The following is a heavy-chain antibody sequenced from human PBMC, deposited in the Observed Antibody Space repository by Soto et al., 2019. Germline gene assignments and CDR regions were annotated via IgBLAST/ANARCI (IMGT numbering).Heavy chain of an antibody. J-gene: IGHJ6*02. D-gene: IGHD3-3*01. Sequence: QVQLQESGPGLVKPSEALSLTCTVSGGSVSSGSYYWSWIRQPPGKGLEWIGYIYYSGSTNYNPSLKSRVTISVDTSKNQFSLKLSAVTAADTAVYYCARDRGRLRFLEWLPPDYYYYYGMDVWGQGTTVTVSS. CDR3: ARDRGRLRFLEWLPPDYYYYYGMDV. CDR2: IYYSGST. V-gene: IGHV4-61*01. CDR1: GGSVSSGSYY.